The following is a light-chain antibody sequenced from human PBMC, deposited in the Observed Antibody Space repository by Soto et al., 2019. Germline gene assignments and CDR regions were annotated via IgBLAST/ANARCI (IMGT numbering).Light chain of an antibody. J-gene: IGKJ1*01. CDR3: MQAVYTRT. V-gene: IGKV2-28*01. Sequence: IVMTQSPLSLPVTPGEPASISCRSSRNLLHIDGYNYLDWYLQKPGQSPQLLIYLGSYRASGVPDRFSGSGSGTDFTLRISRVEAEDVEVYYCMQAVYTRTFGPGTKVDIK. CDR1: RNLLHIDGYNY. CDR2: LGS.